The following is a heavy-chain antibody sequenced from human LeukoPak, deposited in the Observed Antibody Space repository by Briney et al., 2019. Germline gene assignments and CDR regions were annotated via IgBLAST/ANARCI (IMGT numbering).Heavy chain of an antibody. D-gene: IGHD6-19*01. J-gene: IGHJ4*02. CDR3: ARGRPPGYSSGWYYFDY. CDR2: INHSGST. V-gene: IGHV4-34*01. Sequence: PSETLSLTCAVYGGSFSGYYWSWIRQPPGKGLEWIEEINHSGSTNYNPSLKSRVTISVDTSKNQFSLKLSSVTAADTAVYYCARGRPPGYSSGWYYFDYWGQGTLVTVSS. CDR1: GGSFSGYY.